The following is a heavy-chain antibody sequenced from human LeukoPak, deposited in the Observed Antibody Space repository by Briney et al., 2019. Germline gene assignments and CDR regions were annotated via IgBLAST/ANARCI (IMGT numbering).Heavy chain of an antibody. V-gene: IGHV4-31*03. D-gene: IGHD6-13*01. Sequence: SETLSLTCTVSGGSISSGGYYWSWIRQHPEKGLEWIGYIYYSGSTYYNPSLKSRVTISVDTSKNQFSLKLSSVTAADTAVYYCARSYSSSWPNYYYYYGMDVWGQGTTVTVSS. CDR2: IYYSGST. J-gene: IGHJ6*02. CDR3: ARSYSSSWPNYYYYYGMDV. CDR1: GGSISSGGYY.